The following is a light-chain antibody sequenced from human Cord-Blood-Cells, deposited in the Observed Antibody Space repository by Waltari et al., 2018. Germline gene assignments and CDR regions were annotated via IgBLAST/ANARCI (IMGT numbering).Light chain of an antibody. CDR2: GAS. V-gene: IGKV3-20*01. Sequence: IVLTQSPRTLSLSPGERATLSCRASQSVSSSYLAWYQQKPGQAPRLLIYGASSSATGIPDRFSGSGSGTDFTRTISRLEPEDFAVYYCQQYGSSPQTFGQGTKVEIK. J-gene: IGKJ1*01. CDR1: QSVSSSY. CDR3: QQYGSSPQT.